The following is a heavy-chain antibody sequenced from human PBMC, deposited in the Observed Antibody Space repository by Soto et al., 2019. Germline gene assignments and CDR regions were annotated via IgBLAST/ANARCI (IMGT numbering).Heavy chain of an antibody. D-gene: IGHD4-17*01. J-gene: IGHJ4*02. Sequence: GGSLRLSCAASGFTFSSYAMSWVRQAPGKGLEWVSAISGSGGSTYYADSVKGRFTISRDSSKNTLYLQMNSLRAEDTAVYYCAKCYLTGDYERWFDYWGQGTLVTVSS. CDR2: ISGSGGST. CDR3: AKCYLTGDYERWFDY. CDR1: GFTFSSYA. V-gene: IGHV3-23*01.